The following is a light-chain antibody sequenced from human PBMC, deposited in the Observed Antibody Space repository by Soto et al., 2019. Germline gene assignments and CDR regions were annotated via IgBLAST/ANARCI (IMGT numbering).Light chain of an antibody. Sequence: SVLTQPRSASGTRGQRVTISCSGRSSNIGRSYVYWYQQLPGTAPKLLIYRNNQRPSGVPDRFSGSKSGTSASLAISGLRSEDEADYYCAAWDDSLRVFGTGTKVTVL. CDR3: AAWDDSLRV. CDR2: RNN. V-gene: IGLV1-47*01. CDR1: SSNIGRSY. J-gene: IGLJ1*01.